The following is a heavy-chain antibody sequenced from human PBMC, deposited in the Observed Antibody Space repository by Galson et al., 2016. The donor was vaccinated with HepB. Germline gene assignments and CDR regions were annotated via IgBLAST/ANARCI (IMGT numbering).Heavy chain of an antibody. J-gene: IGHJ6*02. Sequence: SLRLSCAASGFTFSSFTMNWVRQAPGKGLEWVSCIWGVSVTYIYYADSVKGRFTISSDNAKNALYLQMNSLGAEDTAVYYCARPSPGMDGWGQGTTVTVSS. CDR3: ARPSPGMDG. CDR2: IWGVSVTYI. V-gene: IGHV3-21*01. CDR1: GFTFSSFT.